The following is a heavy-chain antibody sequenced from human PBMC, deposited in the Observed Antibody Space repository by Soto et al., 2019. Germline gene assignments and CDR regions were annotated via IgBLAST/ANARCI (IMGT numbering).Heavy chain of an antibody. J-gene: IGHJ4*02. V-gene: IGHV3-53*01. Sequence: GGSLRLSCAASGFTVNSNSMSWVRQAPGKGLEWVSVIYSGGTTYYADSAKGRFTISRDNSKNTLFLQMNSLRAEDTAVYYCARFPYDYWGQGTLVTVSS. CDR1: GFTVNSNS. CDR2: IYSGGTT. CDR3: ARFPYDY.